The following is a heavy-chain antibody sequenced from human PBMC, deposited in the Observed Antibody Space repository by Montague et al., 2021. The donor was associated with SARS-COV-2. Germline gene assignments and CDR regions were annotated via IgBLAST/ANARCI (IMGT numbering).Heavy chain of an antibody. CDR3: ARDLSSSWSYWFDP. V-gene: IGHV4-4*07. CDR2: IYASGST. CDR1: GGSISSSY. Sequence: SETLSLTCSVSGGSISSSYWSWIRQPAGRGMEWIGRIYASGSTKYNPSLKSRVTISVDTSKNQFSLKVSSATAADTAVYYCARDLSSSWSYWFDPWGQGTLVTVSS. D-gene: IGHD6-13*01. J-gene: IGHJ5*02.